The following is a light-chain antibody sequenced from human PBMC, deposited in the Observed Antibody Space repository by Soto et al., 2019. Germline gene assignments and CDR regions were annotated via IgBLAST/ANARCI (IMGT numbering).Light chain of an antibody. CDR1: QDISSY. CDR2: AAS. Sequence: IQVTQSPSSLSASVGDRVTITCRASQDISSYLAWYQQKPGKAPTLLIYAASTLQSGVPSRFCGSGFGTDFTLTISSLQAEDFASYYCQQLRSYPSTFGGGTKVEIK. CDR3: QQLRSYPST. J-gene: IGKJ4*01. V-gene: IGKV1-9*01.